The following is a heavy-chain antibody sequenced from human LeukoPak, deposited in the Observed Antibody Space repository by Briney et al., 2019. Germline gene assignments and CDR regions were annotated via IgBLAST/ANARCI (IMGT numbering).Heavy chain of an antibody. CDR1: GSTFTDYG. V-gene: IGHV3-33*01. Sequence: GTSLRLSCAASGSTFTDYGMPWVRQAPGKGLEWVAIIWHDGINKYYADSVKGRFIISRDNSKNMLYLQLNSLRADDTAVYYCARDPSLRVTLDFWGQGTLVTVSS. J-gene: IGHJ4*02. CDR3: ARDPSLRVTLDF. D-gene: IGHD2-15*01. CDR2: IWHDGINK.